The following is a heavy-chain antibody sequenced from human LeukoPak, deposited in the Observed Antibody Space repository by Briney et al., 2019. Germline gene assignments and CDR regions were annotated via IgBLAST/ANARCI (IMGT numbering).Heavy chain of an antibody. CDR1: GYTFTSYY. D-gene: IGHD3-22*01. CDR2: FNTRGGST. CDR3: ARDPPYDSSGYLFDY. J-gene: IGHJ4*02. Sequence: ASVKVSCKASGYTFTSYYIHWVRQAPGQGLEWMGIFNTRGGSTSYAQKFQGRVTMTRDTSTSTVYMELSSLRSEDTAVYYCARDPPYDSSGYLFDYWGQGTLVTVSS. V-gene: IGHV1-46*01.